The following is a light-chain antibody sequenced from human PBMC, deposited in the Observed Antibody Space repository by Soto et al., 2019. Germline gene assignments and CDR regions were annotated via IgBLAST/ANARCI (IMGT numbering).Light chain of an antibody. CDR3: QQYSSWPFT. CDR1: QSVSSD. Sequence: ETVMTQSPATLSVSPGERATLSCRASQSVSSDLAWYQQKPGQAPRLLIYDASTRATGIPARFSGSGSGAEFTLTISSLQSEDSAIYYCQQYSSWPFTFGPGTKVAIE. V-gene: IGKV3-15*01. J-gene: IGKJ3*01. CDR2: DAS.